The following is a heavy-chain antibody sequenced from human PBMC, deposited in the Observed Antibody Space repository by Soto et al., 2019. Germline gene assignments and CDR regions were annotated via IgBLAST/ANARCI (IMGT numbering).Heavy chain of an antibody. CDR3: ARQDGQTTVTTIRVWFDP. CDR1: GGSISSGTYF. CDR2: MHSGGSA. V-gene: IGHV4-39*01. Sequence: KTSETLSLTCSVSGGSISSGTYFWGWIRQPPGRGLEWIGSMHSGGSAYYNPSLKSRVTISVDTSKNQFSLRLSSVTAADTAVYYCARQDGQTTVTTIRVWFDPWGQGTLVTVSS. D-gene: IGHD4-17*01. J-gene: IGHJ5*02.